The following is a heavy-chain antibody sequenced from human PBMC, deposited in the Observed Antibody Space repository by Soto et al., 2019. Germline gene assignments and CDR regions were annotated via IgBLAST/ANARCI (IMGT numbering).Heavy chain of an antibody. V-gene: IGHV4-4*07. J-gene: IGHJ3*02. Sequence: QVQLQESGPGLVKPSETLSLTCTVSGGSISSYYWGWIRRPAGKRLEWIGRIYTSGSTNYNPSLKGRVTMSVDTSTNQFSLKLSSVNAADTAVYYCARDAKAMVIGNAFDIWGQGTMVTVSS. D-gene: IGHD5-18*01. CDR2: IYTSGST. CDR3: ARDAKAMVIGNAFDI. CDR1: GGSISSYY.